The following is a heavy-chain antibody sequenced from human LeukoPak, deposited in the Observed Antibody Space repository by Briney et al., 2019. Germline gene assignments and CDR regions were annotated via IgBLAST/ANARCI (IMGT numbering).Heavy chain of an antibody. Sequence: GVLRLSCAASGFTFSNYWMSWVRQAPGKGLEWVANIKEDGSEKYYVDSVKGRFTISRDNAKNSLYLQMNSLRAEDTAVYYCARESPYYYDSPDAFDIWGQGTMVTVSS. CDR1: GFTFSNYW. V-gene: IGHV3-7*03. J-gene: IGHJ3*02. CDR2: IKEDGSEK. D-gene: IGHD3-22*01. CDR3: ARESPYYYDSPDAFDI.